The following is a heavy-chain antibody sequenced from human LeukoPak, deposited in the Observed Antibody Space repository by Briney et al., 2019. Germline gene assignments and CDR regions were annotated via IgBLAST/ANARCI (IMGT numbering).Heavy chain of an antibody. CDR3: ARDPLITGTTTWFDP. D-gene: IGHD1-7*01. J-gene: IGHJ5*02. Sequence: ASVKVSCKASGYTFTSYYMHWVRQAPGQGLECMGIINPSGGSTRYAQKFQGRVTMTRDTSTKTVYMEMSSLRSEDTAVYYCARDPLITGTTTWFDPWGQGTLVTVSS. CDR1: GYTFTSYY. CDR2: INPSGGST. V-gene: IGHV1-46*01.